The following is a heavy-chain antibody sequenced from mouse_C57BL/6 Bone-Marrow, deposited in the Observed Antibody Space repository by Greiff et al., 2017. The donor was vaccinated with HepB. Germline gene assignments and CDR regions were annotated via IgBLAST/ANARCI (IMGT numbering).Heavy chain of an antibody. Sequence: VQLQQSGPELVKPGASVKISCKASGYTFTDYYMNWVKQSHGKSLEWIGDINPNNGGTSYNQKFKGKATLTVDKSSSTAYMELRSLTSEDSAFYYYACGPSDYWGQGTTVTVSS. CDR1: GYTFTDYY. V-gene: IGHV1-26*01. CDR3: ACGPSDY. CDR2: INPNNGGT. J-gene: IGHJ2*01.